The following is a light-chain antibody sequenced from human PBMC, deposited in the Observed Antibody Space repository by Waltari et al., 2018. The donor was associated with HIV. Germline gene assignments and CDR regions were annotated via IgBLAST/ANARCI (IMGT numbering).Light chain of an antibody. Sequence: DVVMTQSPDALAVSLGESATINCKANHSVFYTPNAKNYIAWYQQRPGQAPKLLIYWASTREFGVSARFSGSGSGTNFTLTITSLQAEDVAVYYCQQYYSPPPTFGQGTKVEIK. CDR1: HSVFYTPNAKNY. V-gene: IGKV4-1*01. CDR3: QQYYSPPPT. J-gene: IGKJ1*01. CDR2: WAS.